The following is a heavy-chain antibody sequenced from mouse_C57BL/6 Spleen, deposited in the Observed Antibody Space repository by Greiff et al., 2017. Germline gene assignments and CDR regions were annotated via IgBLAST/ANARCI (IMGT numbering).Heavy chain of an antibody. Sequence: VQLQQSGAELVKPGASVKISCKASGYAFSSYWMNWVKQRPGKGLEWIGQIYPGDGDTNYNGKFKGKATLTADKSSSTAYMQLSSLTSEDSAVYFCARSVFTTVPFDYWGQGTTLTVSS. CDR3: ARSVFTTVPFDY. CDR2: IYPGDGDT. V-gene: IGHV1-80*01. J-gene: IGHJ2*01. CDR1: GYAFSSYW. D-gene: IGHD1-1*01.